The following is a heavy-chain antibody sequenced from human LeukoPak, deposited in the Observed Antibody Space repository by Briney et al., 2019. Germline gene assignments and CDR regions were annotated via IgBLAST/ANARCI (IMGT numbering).Heavy chain of an antibody. Sequence: GGSLRLSCAASGFSFSSYAMNWVRQAPGKGLEWVSAISATGGSTYYADSVKGWFTISRDNSKNTLYLQMNSLRAEDTAVYYCAKRSVSSGSYYFDYWGPGTLVTVSS. D-gene: IGHD3-22*01. CDR1: GFSFSSYA. J-gene: IGHJ4*02. CDR2: ISATGGST. V-gene: IGHV3-23*01. CDR3: AKRSVSSGSYYFDY.